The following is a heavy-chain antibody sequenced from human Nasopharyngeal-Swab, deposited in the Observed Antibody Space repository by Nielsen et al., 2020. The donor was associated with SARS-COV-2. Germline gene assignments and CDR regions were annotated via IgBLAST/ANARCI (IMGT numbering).Heavy chain of an antibody. D-gene: IGHD6-13*01. CDR1: GYTFTSYA. Sequence: ASVKVSCKASGYTFTSYAMNWVRQAPGQGLEWMGWISTNTGNPTYAQGFTGRFVFSLDTSVSTAYLQISSLKAEDTAVYYCARGGSSSWYSYYYYYMDVWGKGATVTVSS. V-gene: IGHV7-4-1*02. CDR3: ARGGSSSWYSYYYYYMDV. CDR2: ISTNTGNP. J-gene: IGHJ6*03.